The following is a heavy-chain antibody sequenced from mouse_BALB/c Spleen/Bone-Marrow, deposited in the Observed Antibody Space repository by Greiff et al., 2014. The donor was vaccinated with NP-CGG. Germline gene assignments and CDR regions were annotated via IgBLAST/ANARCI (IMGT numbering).Heavy chain of an antibody. CDR3: ARREFALDY. CDR1: GYSITGGYR. V-gene: IGHV3-1*02. Sequence: EVKLMESGPELVKPSPSLSLTCTATGYSITGGYRWYWKRQFPGNNLESMGYIHDSGNTNYNPSLKSRISITRDTSKSPSFLQLNSVTTEDTATYYCARREFALDYWGQGTSVTVSS. CDR2: IHDSGNT. J-gene: IGHJ4*01.